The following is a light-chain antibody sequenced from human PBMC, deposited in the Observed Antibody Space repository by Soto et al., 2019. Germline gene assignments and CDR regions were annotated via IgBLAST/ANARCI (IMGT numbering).Light chain of an antibody. CDR2: DAS. V-gene: IGKV3-11*01. Sequence: EIVLTQSPATLSLSPGERATLSCRASQSVSSYLAWYQQKPGQAPRLLIYDASNRATGIPARFSGSGSGTDFTLTISSREPEDFAIYYCRQRSNWPPVTFGGGTKVAIK. J-gene: IGKJ4*01. CDR1: QSVSSY. CDR3: RQRSNWPPVT.